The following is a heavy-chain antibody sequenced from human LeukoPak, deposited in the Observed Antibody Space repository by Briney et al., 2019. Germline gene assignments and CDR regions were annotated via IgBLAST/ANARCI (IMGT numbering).Heavy chain of an antibody. Sequence: GGSLRPSCAASGFTFSSYSMNWVRQAPGKGLEWVSSISSSSSYIYYADSVKGRFTISRDNAKNSLYLQMNSLRAEDTAVYYCARAHYDILTGYFHSGYYFDYWGQETLVTVSS. CDR3: ARAHYDILTGYFHSGYYFDY. J-gene: IGHJ4*02. CDR2: ISSSSSYI. CDR1: GFTFSSYS. D-gene: IGHD3-9*01. V-gene: IGHV3-21*01.